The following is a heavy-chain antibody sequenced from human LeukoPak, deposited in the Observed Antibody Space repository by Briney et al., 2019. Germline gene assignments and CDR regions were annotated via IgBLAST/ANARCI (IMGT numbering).Heavy chain of an antibody. CDR3: AHLVVTAIHVDAFDI. CDR1: GFTFSSYG. CDR2: ISYDGSNK. Sequence: GGSLRLSCAASGFTFSSYGMHWVRQAPGKGLEWVAVISYDGSNKYYADSVKGRFTISRDNSKNTLYLQMNSLRAEDTAVYYCAHLVVTAIHVDAFDIWGQGTMVTVSS. J-gene: IGHJ3*02. D-gene: IGHD2-21*02. V-gene: IGHV3-30*03.